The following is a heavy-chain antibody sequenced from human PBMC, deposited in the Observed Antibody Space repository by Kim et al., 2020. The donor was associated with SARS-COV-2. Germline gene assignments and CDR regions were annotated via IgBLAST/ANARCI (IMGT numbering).Heavy chain of an antibody. CDR1: GGSISSGGYY. CDR2: IYYSGST. Sequence: SETLSLTCTVSGGSISSGGYYWSWIRQHPGKGLEWIGYIYYSGSTYYNPSLTSRVTISVDTSKNQFSLKLSSVTAADTGVYYCARGGGGGYDSSGYYPIDFDYWGQGTLVTVSS. D-gene: IGHD3-22*01. CDR3: ARGGGGGYDSSGYYPIDFDY. J-gene: IGHJ4*02. V-gene: IGHV4-31*03.